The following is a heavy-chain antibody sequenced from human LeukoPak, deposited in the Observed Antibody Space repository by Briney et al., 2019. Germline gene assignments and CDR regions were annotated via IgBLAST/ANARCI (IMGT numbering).Heavy chain of an antibody. CDR3: VKGMDV. CDR2: IKQDGSEK. CDR1: GFTFSNNW. Sequence: GGSLRLSCEGTGFTFSNNWMHWVRQAPGKGLEWVANIKQDGSEKYYVESVKGRFTISRDNAKKSVYLQMNSLRTEDTAVYYCVKGMDVWGQGTTVTVSS. J-gene: IGHJ6*02. V-gene: IGHV3-7*01.